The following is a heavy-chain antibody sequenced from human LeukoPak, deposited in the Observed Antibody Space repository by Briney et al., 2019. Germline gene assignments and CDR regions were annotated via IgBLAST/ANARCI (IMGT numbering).Heavy chain of an antibody. Sequence: PGGSLRLSCTASGFTFSSYWMHWVRQAPGKGLVWVSGVKSDGRTTNYADSVKGRFTISRDNAKNTLYLQMNSLRVEDTALYYCARDKGSGWSEDVDYWGQGTLVIVSS. CDR1: GFTFSSYW. D-gene: IGHD6-19*01. V-gene: IGHV3-74*01. CDR3: ARDKGSGWSEDVDY. J-gene: IGHJ4*02. CDR2: VKSDGRTT.